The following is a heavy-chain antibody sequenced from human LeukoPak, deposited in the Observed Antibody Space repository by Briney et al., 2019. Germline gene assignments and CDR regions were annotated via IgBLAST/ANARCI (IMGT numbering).Heavy chain of an antibody. D-gene: IGHD3-3*01. J-gene: IGHJ4*02. Sequence: GGSLRLSCAVSGFTFSSYWMSWVRQAPGKGLEWVANIKEDGSEKYYVDSVKGRFTISRDNSKNALYLQMNSLRADDTAVYYCAREDDLRFLDWLADYWGQGTLVTVSS. CDR1: GFTFSSYW. CDR2: IKEDGSEK. V-gene: IGHV3-7*01. CDR3: AREDDLRFLDWLADY.